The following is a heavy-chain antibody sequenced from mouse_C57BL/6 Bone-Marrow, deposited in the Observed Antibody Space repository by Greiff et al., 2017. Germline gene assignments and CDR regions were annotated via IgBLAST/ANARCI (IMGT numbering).Heavy chain of an antibody. CDR2: INPNNGGT. Sequence: EVQLQQSGPELVKPGASVKISCKASGYTFTDYYMNWVKQSHGKSLEWIGDINPNNGGTSYNQKFKGKATLTVDKSSSTAYMERRSLTSEDSAVYYCASIYYYGSSYEAMDYWGQGTSVTVSS. V-gene: IGHV1-26*01. CDR1: GYTFTDYY. CDR3: ASIYYYGSSYEAMDY. D-gene: IGHD1-1*01. J-gene: IGHJ4*01.